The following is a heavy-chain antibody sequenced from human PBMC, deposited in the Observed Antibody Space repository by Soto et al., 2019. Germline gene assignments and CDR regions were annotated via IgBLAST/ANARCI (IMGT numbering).Heavy chain of an antibody. J-gene: IGHJ6*02. CDR3: ARSLYSSSWYHSGNSYYYYGMDV. CDR1: GGTFGIYA. D-gene: IGHD6-13*01. CDR2: IIPVSDIV. V-gene: IGHV1-69*12. Sequence: QVQLVQSGAEVKKPGSSVKVSCKASGGTFGIYAITWVRQAPGQGLEWMGGIIPVSDIVNYTQKLQGRVTITADESTSTAYMDLSSLRSEDTAVYYCARSLYSSSWYHSGNSYYYYGMDVWGQGTTVTVSS.